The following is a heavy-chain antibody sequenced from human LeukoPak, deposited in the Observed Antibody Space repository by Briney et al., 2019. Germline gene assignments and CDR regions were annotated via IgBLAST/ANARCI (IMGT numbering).Heavy chain of an antibody. J-gene: IGHJ5*02. D-gene: IGHD1-26*01. V-gene: IGHV4-34*01. CDR3: ATNVGATTSDWFDP. CDR1: GGSFSGYY. Sequence: KPSETLSLTCAVYGGSFSGYYWSWIRQPPGKGLEWIGEINHSGSTNYNPSLKSRVTISVDTSKNQFSLKPSSVTAADTAVYYCATNVGATTSDWFDPWGQGTLVTVSS. CDR2: INHSGST.